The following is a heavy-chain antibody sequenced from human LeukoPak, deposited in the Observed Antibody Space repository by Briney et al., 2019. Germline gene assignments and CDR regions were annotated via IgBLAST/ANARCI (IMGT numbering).Heavy chain of an antibody. D-gene: IGHD2-2*01. CDR3: ARLYCRSTSFAAYYFDY. Sequence: ALVRPCCKASGYLVTSSVVNRVRQAAGHGREWMGWISPSIGITTSLPTHPCRVTMPTDTSTSTAYIALRSLRSDDTAVHYCARLYCRSTSFAAYYFDYCGEGTLVTVSS. V-gene: IGHV1-18*01. CDR1: GYLVTSSV. CDR2: ISPSIGIT. J-gene: IGHJ4*02.